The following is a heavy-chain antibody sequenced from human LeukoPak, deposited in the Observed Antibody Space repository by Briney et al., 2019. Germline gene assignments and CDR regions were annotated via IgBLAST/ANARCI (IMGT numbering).Heavy chain of an antibody. CDR2: IKKDGSEK. V-gene: IGHV3-7*01. D-gene: IGHD3-3*01. CDR1: GFTFSSYW. Sequence: GGSLRLSCAASGFTFSSYWMSWVRQAPGRGLEWVANIKKDGSEKFYVDSVKGRFTISRDNAKNSLYLQMSSLRAEDTAVYYCVREAYDDFWSGSWRYYYYMDVWGKGITVTVSS. CDR3: VREAYDDFWSGSWRYYYYMDV. J-gene: IGHJ6*03.